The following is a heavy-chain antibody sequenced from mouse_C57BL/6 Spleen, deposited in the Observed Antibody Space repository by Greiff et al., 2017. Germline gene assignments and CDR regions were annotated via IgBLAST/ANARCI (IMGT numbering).Heavy chain of an antibody. CDR2: ISSGGSYT. J-gene: IGHJ2*01. V-gene: IGHV5-6*01. CDR3: ARGAYGSSHFDY. Sequence: EVQRVESGGDLVKPGGSLKLSCAASGFTFSSYGMSWVRQTPDKRLEWVATISSGGSYTYYPDSVKGRFTISRDNATNTLYLQMSSLKSEDTAMYYCARGAYGSSHFDYWGQGTTLTVSS. D-gene: IGHD1-1*01. CDR1: GFTFSSYG.